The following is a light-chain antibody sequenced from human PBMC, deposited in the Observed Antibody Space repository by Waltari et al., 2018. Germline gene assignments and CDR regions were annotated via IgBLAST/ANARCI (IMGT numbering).Light chain of an antibody. J-gene: IGLJ2*01. V-gene: IGLV3-19*01. CDR3: HSRETFSTRL. Sequence: SSDLTQDPSLSVALGQSVRITCQGDSLRRYYASWFQQSPGQAPKLVLYGPYNRPSGIPNRFSGSTSGNTASLTITGAQAEDEADYYCHSRETFSTRLFGGGTRLTV. CDR1: SLRRYY. CDR2: GPY.